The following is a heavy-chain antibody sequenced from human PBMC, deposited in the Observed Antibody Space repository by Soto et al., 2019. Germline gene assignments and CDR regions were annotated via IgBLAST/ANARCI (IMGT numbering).Heavy chain of an antibody. Sequence: ASVKVSCKASGYTFTIYYMHWVRQAPGQGLEWMGIINPSGGSTSYAQKFQGRATMTRDTSTSTVYMELSSLRSEDTAVYYCARDRRVLRYFDWLLPNYYMDVWGKGTTVTVSS. D-gene: IGHD3-9*01. CDR2: INPSGGST. CDR3: ARDRRVLRYFDWLLPNYYMDV. CDR1: GYTFTIYY. V-gene: IGHV1-46*03. J-gene: IGHJ6*03.